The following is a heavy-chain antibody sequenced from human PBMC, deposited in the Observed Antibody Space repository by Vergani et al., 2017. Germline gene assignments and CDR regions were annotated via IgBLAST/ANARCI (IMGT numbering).Heavy chain of an antibody. Sequence: QVQLQESGPGLVKPSETLSLTCTVSGGSISSYYWSWIRQPPGKGLEWIGYIYYSGSTNYNPSLKSRVTISVDTSKNQFSLKLSSVTAADTAVYYCARGTYYYDRSDTAHWFDPWGQGTLVIVSS. CDR2: IYYSGST. J-gene: IGHJ5*02. D-gene: IGHD3-22*01. CDR1: GGSISSYY. CDR3: ARGTYYYDRSDTAHWFDP. V-gene: IGHV4-59*01.